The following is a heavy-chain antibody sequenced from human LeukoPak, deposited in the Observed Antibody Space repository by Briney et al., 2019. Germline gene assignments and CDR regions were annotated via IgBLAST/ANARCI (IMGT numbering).Heavy chain of an antibody. Sequence: GGSLRLSCAASGFTFSSYSMNWVRQAPGKGLEWVSYISSSSSTIYYADSVKGRFTISRDNAKNSLYLQMNSLRAEDTAVYYYARDLVWQQLGFDIWGQGTMVTVSS. CDR2: ISSSSSTI. CDR1: GFTFSSYS. CDR3: ARDLVWQQLGFDI. V-gene: IGHV3-48*01. J-gene: IGHJ3*02. D-gene: IGHD6-13*01.